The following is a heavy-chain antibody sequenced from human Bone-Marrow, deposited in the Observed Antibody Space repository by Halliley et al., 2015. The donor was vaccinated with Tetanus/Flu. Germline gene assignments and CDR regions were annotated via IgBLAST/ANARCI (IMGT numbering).Heavy chain of an antibody. V-gene: IGHV4-39*01. CDR3: ARHQRGFDFWSGYRMDV. Sequence: YSGSTYYNPPLKSRVTISVDTSKNQFFLNLTSVAAADTAVYFCARHQRGFDFWSGYRMDVWGQGTTVTVSS. D-gene: IGHD3-3*01. J-gene: IGHJ6*02. CDR2: YSGST.